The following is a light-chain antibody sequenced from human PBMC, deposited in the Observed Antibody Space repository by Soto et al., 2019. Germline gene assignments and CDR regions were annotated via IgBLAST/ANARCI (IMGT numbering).Light chain of an antibody. CDR1: QSIDTW. J-gene: IGKJ1*01. V-gene: IGKV1-5*03. Sequence: DIQMTQSPSTLSASVGDRITITCRASQSIDTWLAWYQQKPGKAPNLLIYKASTLQSGVPSRFSGSGSETEFPLTLSGLQPDDFATYHCHQYNSYPWTFGQGTKVEIK. CDR3: HQYNSYPWT. CDR2: KAS.